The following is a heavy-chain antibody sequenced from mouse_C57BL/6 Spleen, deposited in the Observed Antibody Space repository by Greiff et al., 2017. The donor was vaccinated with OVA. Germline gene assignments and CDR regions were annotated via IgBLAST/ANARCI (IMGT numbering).Heavy chain of an antibody. D-gene: IGHD1-1*01. J-gene: IGHJ2*01. V-gene: IGHV1-82*01. CDR2: IYPGDGDT. CDR3: ARARDYGSSYRFDY. CDR1: GYAFSSSW. Sequence: VQVVESGPELVKPGASVKISCKASGYAFSSSWMNWVKQRPGKGLEWIGRIYPGDGDTNYNGKFKGKATLTADKSSSTAYMQLSSLTSEDSAVYFCARARDYGSSYRFDYWGQGTTLTVSS.